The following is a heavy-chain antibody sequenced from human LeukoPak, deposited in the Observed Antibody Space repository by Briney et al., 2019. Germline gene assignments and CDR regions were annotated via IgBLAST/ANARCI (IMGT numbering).Heavy chain of an antibody. CDR1: GYSISSGYY. V-gene: IGHV4-38-2*01. J-gene: IGHJ4*02. D-gene: IGHD6-19*01. CDR2: IYHSGST. CDR3: ARHKYSSGLDFDY. Sequence: PSETLSLTCVVSGYSISSGYYWGWIRQPPGKGLEWIGSIYHSGSTYYNPSLKSRVTISVDTSKNQFSLKLSSVTAADTAVYYCARHKYSSGLDFDYWGQGTLVTVSS.